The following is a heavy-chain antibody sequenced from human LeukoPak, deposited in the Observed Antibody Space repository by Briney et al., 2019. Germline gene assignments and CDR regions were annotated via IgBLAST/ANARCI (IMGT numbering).Heavy chain of an antibody. CDR3: AKMGDLRFLEWLPTDFDY. CDR2: ISGSGGST. J-gene: IGHJ4*02. V-gene: IGHV3-23*01. D-gene: IGHD3-3*01. Sequence: GGSLRLSCAASGFTVSNNYMTWVRQTPGKGLEWVSVISGSGGSTYYADSVKGRFTISRDNSKNTLYLQMNSLRAEDTAVYYCAKMGDLRFLEWLPTDFDYWAREPWSPSPQ. CDR1: GFTVSNNY.